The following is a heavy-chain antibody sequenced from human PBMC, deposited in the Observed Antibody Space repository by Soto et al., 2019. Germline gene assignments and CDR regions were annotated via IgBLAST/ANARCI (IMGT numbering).Heavy chain of an antibody. J-gene: IGHJ4*02. D-gene: IGHD3-22*01. CDR2: IIPIFGTA. CDR3: ARGSGAMYYYESSGYSRGFDY. CDR1: GGTFSSYA. V-gene: IGHV1-69*13. Sequence: VASVKVSCKASGGTFSSYAISWVRQAPGQGLEWMGGIIPIFGTANYAQKFQGRVTITADESTSTAYMELSSLRSEDTAVYYCARGSGAMYYYESSGYSRGFDYWGQGTLVTVSS.